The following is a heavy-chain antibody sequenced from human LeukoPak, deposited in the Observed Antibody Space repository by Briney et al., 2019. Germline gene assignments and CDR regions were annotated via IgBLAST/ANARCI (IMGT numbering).Heavy chain of an antibody. Sequence: GGSLRLFCAASGFTFSSYSMNWVRQAPGKGLEWVSSISSSSSYIYYADSVKGRFTISRDNAKNSLYLQMNSLRAEDTAVYYCASGVDTATGRYWGQGTLVTVSS. D-gene: IGHD5-18*01. CDR1: GFTFSSYS. CDR2: ISSSSSYI. CDR3: ASGVDTATGRY. J-gene: IGHJ4*02. V-gene: IGHV3-21*01.